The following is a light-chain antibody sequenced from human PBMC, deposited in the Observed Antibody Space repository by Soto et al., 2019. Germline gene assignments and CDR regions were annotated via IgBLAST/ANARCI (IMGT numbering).Light chain of an antibody. Sequence: DIQMTQSPSSLSASVGDRVTITCRASQGISGYLSWYQQKSGKAPDLLIYGASNLQSGVPSRFSGSGSGTDFTLTISSLQPEDFATYFCQESHTAGTFGQGTKLEI. CDR2: GAS. CDR3: QESHTAGT. J-gene: IGKJ2*01. CDR1: QGISGY. V-gene: IGKV1-39*01.